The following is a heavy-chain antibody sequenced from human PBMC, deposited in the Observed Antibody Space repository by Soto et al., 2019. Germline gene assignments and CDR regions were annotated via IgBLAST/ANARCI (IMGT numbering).Heavy chain of an antibody. Sequence: SETLSLTCTVSGWSISSYYWSWIRQPPGKGLEWIRYIYYRANPNYNPSLKSRVTISQDTSKNQFSLKLSSVTAADTAVYFCARVQILQLENIFDYWGQGALVTVSS. D-gene: IGHD1-1*01. CDR1: GWSISSYY. V-gene: IGHV4-59*08. CDR3: ARVQILQLENIFDY. J-gene: IGHJ4*02. CDR2: IYYRANP.